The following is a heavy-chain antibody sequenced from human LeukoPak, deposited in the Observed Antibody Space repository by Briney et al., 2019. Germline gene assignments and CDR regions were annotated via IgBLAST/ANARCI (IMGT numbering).Heavy chain of an antibody. Sequence: PGGSLRLSCAASGFTFSNYAMSWVRQAPGKGQEWLSGVRGRGSTFYSDSVKGRFTISRDNTKNTVHLQMNSLRADDTAVYYCAKEEAEVGRPNFHSWGQGTLVTVSS. J-gene: IGHJ4*02. CDR3: AKEEAEVGRPNFHS. CDR2: VRGRGST. CDR1: GFTFSNYA. V-gene: IGHV3-23*01.